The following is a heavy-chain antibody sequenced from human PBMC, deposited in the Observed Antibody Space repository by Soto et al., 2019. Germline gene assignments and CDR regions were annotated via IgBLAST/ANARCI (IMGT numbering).Heavy chain of an antibody. D-gene: IGHD3-22*01. CDR2: ISYDGSNK. J-gene: IGHJ4*02. CDR3: ARDGSSSGYYSTTYHYYFDY. Sequence: PQGKGLGWVAVISYDGSNKYYADSVKGRFTISRDNSKNTLYLQMNSLRAEDTAVYYCARDGSSSGYYSTTYHYYFDYWGQGTLVTVSS. V-gene: IGHV3-30-3*01.